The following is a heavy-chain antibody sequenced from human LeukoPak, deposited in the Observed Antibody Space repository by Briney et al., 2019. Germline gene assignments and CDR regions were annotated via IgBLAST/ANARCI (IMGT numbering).Heavy chain of an antibody. CDR3: PRDLGTTGWHTFDY. CDR2: TYYRSKWYN. Sequence: SQTLSLTCAVSGDSVSSKNGAWNWIRQSPSRGLEWLGRTYYRSKWYNDYAESMEGRMTISQDTSKNQYSLHLNSVTPDDTAVYYCPRDLGTTGWHTFDYWGQGTLVTVSS. J-gene: IGHJ4*02. D-gene: IGHD6-19*01. CDR1: GDSVSSKNGA. V-gene: IGHV6-1*01.